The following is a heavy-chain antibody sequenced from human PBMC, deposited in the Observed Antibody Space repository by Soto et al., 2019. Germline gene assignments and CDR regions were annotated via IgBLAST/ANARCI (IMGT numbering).Heavy chain of an antibody. Sequence: GGSLRLSCAASGFTFSSYAMSWVRQAPGKGLEWVSAISGSGGSTYYADSVKGRFTISRDNSKNTLYLQMNSLRAEDTAVYYCAKEKLPEVYATPRMDVWGQGTTVTVSS. D-gene: IGHD2-8*01. CDR1: GFTFSSYA. CDR2: ISGSGGST. V-gene: IGHV3-23*01. J-gene: IGHJ6*02. CDR3: AKEKLPEVYATPRMDV.